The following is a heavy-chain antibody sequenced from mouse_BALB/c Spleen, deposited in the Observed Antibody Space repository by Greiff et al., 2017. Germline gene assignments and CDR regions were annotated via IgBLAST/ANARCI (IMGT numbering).Heavy chain of an antibody. Sequence: QVQLQQSGAELAKPGASVKMSCKASGYTFTSYWMHWVKQRPGQGLEWIGYINPSTGYTEYNQKFKDKATLTADKSSSTAYMQLSSLTSEDSAVYYCARELRRAMDYWGQGTSVTVSS. CDR2: INPSTGYT. J-gene: IGHJ4*01. V-gene: IGHV1-7*01. CDR1: GYTFTSYW. CDR3: ARELRRAMDY. D-gene: IGHD2-4*01.